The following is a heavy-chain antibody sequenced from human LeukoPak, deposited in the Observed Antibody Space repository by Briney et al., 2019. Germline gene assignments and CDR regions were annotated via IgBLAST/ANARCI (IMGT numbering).Heavy chain of an antibody. CDR1: GYTFTSNY. V-gene: IGHV1-46*01. Sequence: ASVKVSCKAFGYTFTSNYMHWVRQAPGQGPEWMGVISPSGGSTTYAQKFQGRVTMTEDTSTDTAYMELSSLRSEDTAVYYCATGTYMIWGQGTLVTVSS. D-gene: IGHD3-16*01. J-gene: IGHJ4*02. CDR2: ISPSGGST. CDR3: ATGTYMI.